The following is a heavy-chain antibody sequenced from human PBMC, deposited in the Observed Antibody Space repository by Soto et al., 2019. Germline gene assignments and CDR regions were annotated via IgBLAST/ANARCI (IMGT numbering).Heavy chain of an antibody. Sequence: KSSETLSLTCTVSGGSITSSYWSWIRQPPGKGLEWIGYIYYSGSTNSNPSLKSRVTISADTSKNQLSLKLSSVTAADTAVYHCVREPNRYYFDYWGPGTLVTVSS. CDR3: VREPNRYYFDY. J-gene: IGHJ4*02. V-gene: IGHV4-59*12. CDR2: IYYSGST. CDR1: GGSITSSY.